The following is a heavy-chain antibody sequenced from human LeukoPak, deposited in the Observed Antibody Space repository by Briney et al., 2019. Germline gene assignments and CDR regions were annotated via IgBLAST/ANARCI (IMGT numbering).Heavy chain of an antibody. Sequence: SETLSLTCTVSGYSISSGHYWGWIRQPPGQGLEWIGEINHSGSTNYNPSLKSRVTISVDTSKNQFSLKLSSVTAADTAAYYCARTRTYYYDSSGYYYAEYFQHWGQGTLVTVSS. J-gene: IGHJ1*01. CDR2: INHSGST. V-gene: IGHV4-38-2*02. CDR1: GYSISSGHY. D-gene: IGHD3-22*01. CDR3: ARTRTYYYDSSGYYYAEYFQH.